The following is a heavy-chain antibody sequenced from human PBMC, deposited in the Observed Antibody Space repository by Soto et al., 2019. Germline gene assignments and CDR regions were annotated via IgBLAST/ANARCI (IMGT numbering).Heavy chain of an antibody. V-gene: IGHV6-1*01. D-gene: IGHD1-26*01. Sequence: SQTLSLTCAISGDSVSSNSAAWNWIRQSPSRGLEWLGRTYYRSKWYNDYAVSVKRRITINPETYKNQFSLQLKSVTSEDTAVYFCASSWSLVGATIWCDPWGQGTLVTVSS. CDR1: GDSVSSNSAA. CDR3: ASSWSLVGATIWCDP. J-gene: IGHJ5*02. CDR2: TYYRSKWYN.